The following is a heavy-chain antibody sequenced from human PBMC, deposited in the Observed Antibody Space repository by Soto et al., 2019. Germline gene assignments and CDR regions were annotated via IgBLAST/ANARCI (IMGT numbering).Heavy chain of an antibody. V-gene: IGHV3-23*01. J-gene: IGHJ4*02. CDR2: ISGSGGST. D-gene: IGHD5-12*01. Sequence: EVQLLASGGGLVQPGGSLRLSCAASGFTFSSYAMSWVRQAPGKGLEWVSAISGSGGSTYYADSVKGRFTISRDNSKNRGYLQMNSLRAEDTAVYYCAKGERWLQSTGDYWGQGTLVTVSS. CDR3: AKGERWLQSTGDY. CDR1: GFTFSSYA.